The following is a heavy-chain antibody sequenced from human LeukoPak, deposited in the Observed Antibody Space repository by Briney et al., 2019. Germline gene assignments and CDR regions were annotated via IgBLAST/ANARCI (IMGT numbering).Heavy chain of an antibody. CDR1: DGSISSGGYS. CDR2: IYHSGST. V-gene: IGHV4-30-2*01. CDR3: GRAQQGAAGGRYYYHGMDV. D-gene: IGHD6-13*01. J-gene: IGHJ6*02. Sequence: SQTLSLTCAVSDGSISSGGYSWSWLRQPPGTGLEWIGYIYHSGSTYYNPSLKSRVTISVDRSKNQFSLKLSSVTAADTAVYYCGRAQQGAAGGRYYYHGMDVWGQGTTVTVSS.